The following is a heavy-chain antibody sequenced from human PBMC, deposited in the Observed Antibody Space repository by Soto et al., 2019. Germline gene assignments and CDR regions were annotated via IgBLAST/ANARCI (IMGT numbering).Heavy chain of an antibody. D-gene: IGHD6-6*01. CDR3: ARDRVHSSSSSGVNWFDP. V-gene: IGHV4-4*02. CDR2: IYHSGST. J-gene: IGHJ5*02. CDR1: SGSISSSNW. Sequence: QVQLQESGPGLVKPSGTLSLTCAVSSGSISSSNWWSWVRQPPGKGLEWIGEIYHSGSTNYNPPLKSRVTRSVDKSKNQFSLKLSSVTAADTAVYYCARDRVHSSSSSGVNWFDPWGQGTLVTVSS.